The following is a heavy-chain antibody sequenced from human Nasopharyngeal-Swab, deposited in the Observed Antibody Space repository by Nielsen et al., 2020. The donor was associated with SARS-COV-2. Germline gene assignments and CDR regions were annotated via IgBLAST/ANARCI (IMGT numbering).Heavy chain of an antibody. Sequence: ASVKVSCKASGYTFTSYYMHWVRQAPGQGLEWMGIINPSGGSTSYAQKFQGRVTMTSDTSTSTVYMELSSLRSEDTAVYYCARDSGFFAGRYYMDVWGKGTTVTVSS. J-gene: IGHJ6*03. CDR1: GYTFTSYY. CDR2: INPSGGST. V-gene: IGHV1-46*01. D-gene: IGHD1-26*01. CDR3: ARDSGFFAGRYYMDV.